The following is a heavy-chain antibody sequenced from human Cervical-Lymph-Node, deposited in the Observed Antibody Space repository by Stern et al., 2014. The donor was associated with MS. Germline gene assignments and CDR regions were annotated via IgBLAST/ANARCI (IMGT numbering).Heavy chain of an antibody. J-gene: IGHJ4*02. D-gene: IGHD6-13*01. CDR2: SWSDGTKE. V-gene: IGHV3-33*01. CDR3: ARDDRTSWYGGMPH. Sequence: VQLVESGGGAVQPGRSLRLSCATSGFTFSGYGMYWVRQAPGKGLEWVAISWSDGTKEDYADSVKGRFTISRDNSKNTLYLQMTSLRVEDTAVYYCARDDRTSWYGGMPHWGQGTLVTVSS. CDR1: GFTFSGYG.